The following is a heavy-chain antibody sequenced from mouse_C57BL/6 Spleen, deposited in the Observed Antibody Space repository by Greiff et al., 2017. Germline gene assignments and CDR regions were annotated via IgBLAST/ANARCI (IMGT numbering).Heavy chain of an antibody. CDR3: RRQGFATVVDGDWYIDV. V-gene: IGHV5-6*01. CDR2: ISSGGSYT. D-gene: IGHD1-1*01. Sequence: EVKLVESGGDLVKPGGSLKLSCAASGFTFSSYGMSWVRQTPDKRLEWVATISSGGSYTYYPDSVKGRCTISCDDAKNTLYLQMSSLKSEDAAMYYCRRQGFATVVDGDWYIDVWGKGTTVTVSS. J-gene: IGHJ1*03. CDR1: GFTFSSYG.